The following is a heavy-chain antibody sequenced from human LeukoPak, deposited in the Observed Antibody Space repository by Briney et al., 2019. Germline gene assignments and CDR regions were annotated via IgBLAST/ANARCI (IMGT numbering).Heavy chain of an antibody. D-gene: IGHD6-25*01. V-gene: IGHV4-61*01. CDR2: IYYSGST. CDR1: GGSVSSGSYY. CDR3: ARAGGYRRGWFDP. Sequence: SETLSLTCTVSGGSVSSGSYYWSWIRQPPGKGPEWIGYIYYSGSTNYNPSLKSRVTISVDTSKNQFSLKLSSVTAADTAVYYCARAGGYRRGWFDPWGQGTLVTV. J-gene: IGHJ5*02.